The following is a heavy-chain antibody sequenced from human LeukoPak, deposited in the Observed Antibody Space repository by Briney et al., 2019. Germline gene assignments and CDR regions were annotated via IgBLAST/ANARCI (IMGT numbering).Heavy chain of an antibody. Sequence: SETLSLTCTVSGYSISSGYYWGWIRQPPGKGLEWIGSIYHSGSTYYNPSLKSRVTISVDTSKNQFSLKLSSVTAADTAVYYCARGETEYQLLSYYYYYYMDVWGKGTTVTVSS. J-gene: IGHJ6*03. CDR3: ARGETEYQLLSYYYYYYMDV. CDR1: GYSISSGYY. CDR2: IYHSGST. V-gene: IGHV4-38-2*02. D-gene: IGHD2-2*01.